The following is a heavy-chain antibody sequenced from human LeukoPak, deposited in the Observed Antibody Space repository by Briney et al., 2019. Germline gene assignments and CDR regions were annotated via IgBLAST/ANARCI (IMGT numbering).Heavy chain of an antibody. CDR2: IGSNGGTT. J-gene: IGHJ4*02. Sequence: PGGSLELSCSASGFTFSGFAMHWVRQAPGKGLEFVSSIGSNGGTTYYADSVKGRFTISRDNSKNTLYLQISSLRIEDTAIYYCAKRGPFVGGTTEGYYFDYWGQGTLVTVSS. V-gene: IGHV3-64D*09. CDR3: AKRGPFVGGTTEGYYFDY. D-gene: IGHD1-26*01. CDR1: GFTFSGFA.